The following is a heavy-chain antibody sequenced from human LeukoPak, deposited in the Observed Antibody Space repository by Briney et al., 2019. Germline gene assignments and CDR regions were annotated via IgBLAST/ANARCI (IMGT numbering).Heavy chain of an antibody. CDR3: AKDLKGYYGSGSYPH. D-gene: IGHD3-10*01. CDR1: GFTFSSYA. CDR2: ISGSGGST. J-gene: IGHJ4*02. V-gene: IGHV3-23*01. Sequence: QAGGSLRLSCAASGFTFSSYAMSWVRQAPGKGLEWVSAISGSGGSTFYTDSVKGRLTISRDNSKNTLYLQMNSLRAEDTAVYYCAKDLKGYYGSGSYPHWGQGTLVTVSS.